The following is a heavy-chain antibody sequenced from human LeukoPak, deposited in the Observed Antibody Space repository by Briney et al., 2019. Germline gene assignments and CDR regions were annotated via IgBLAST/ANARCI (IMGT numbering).Heavy chain of an antibody. V-gene: IGHV3-7*01. J-gene: IGHJ4*02. D-gene: IGHD1-26*01. Sequence: GGSLRLSCAASGFTFSSYWMAWVRQAPGRGLEWVANIKGDESARHQADSVKGRFTISRDNTRNSLYLQMTNLRGDDTAVYYCARDVVGSLDYWGQGTLVTVSS. CDR2: IKGDESAR. CDR3: ARDVVGSLDY. CDR1: GFTFSSYW.